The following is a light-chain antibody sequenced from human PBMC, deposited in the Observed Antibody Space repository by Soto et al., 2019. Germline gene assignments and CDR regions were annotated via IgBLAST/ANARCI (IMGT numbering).Light chain of an antibody. CDR1: SGHSSYI. CDR2: LEGSGSY. Sequence: QSVLTQSSSASASQGSSVKLTCTLSSGHSSYIIAWHQQQPGKAPRYLMKLEGSGSYNKGSGVPDRFSGSSSGADRYLTISSLQFDDEADYYCETWDSNTRLFGGGTKLTVL. V-gene: IGLV4-60*02. CDR3: ETWDSNTRL. J-gene: IGLJ3*02.